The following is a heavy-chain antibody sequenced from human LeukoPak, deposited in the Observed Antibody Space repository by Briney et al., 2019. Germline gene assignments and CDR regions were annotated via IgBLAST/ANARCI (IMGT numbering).Heavy chain of an antibody. V-gene: IGHV4-39*01. CDR3: ARHWGQAAAGTDGFDY. J-gene: IGHJ4*02. D-gene: IGHD6-13*01. CDR2: IYYSGST. Sequence: PSETLSLTCTVSGGSISSSSYYWGWIRQPPEKGLEWIGSIYYSGSTYYNPSLKSRVTISVDTSKNQFSLKLSSVTAADTAVYYCARHWGQAAAGTDGFDYWGQGTLVTVSS. CDR1: GGSISSSSYY.